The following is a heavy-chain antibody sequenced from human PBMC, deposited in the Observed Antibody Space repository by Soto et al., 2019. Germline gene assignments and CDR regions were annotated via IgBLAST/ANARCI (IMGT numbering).Heavy chain of an antibody. CDR2: ISYDGSNK. CDR1: GFTFSSYA. V-gene: IGHV3-30-3*01. CDR3: ASAAGTWNYYGMDV. J-gene: IGHJ6*02. Sequence: PGGSLRLSCAASGFTFSSYAMHWVRQAPGKGLEWVAVISYDGSNKYYADSVKGRFTISRDNSKNTLYLQMNSLRAEDTAVYYCASAAGTWNYYGMDVWGQGTTVTVSS. D-gene: IGHD6-19*01.